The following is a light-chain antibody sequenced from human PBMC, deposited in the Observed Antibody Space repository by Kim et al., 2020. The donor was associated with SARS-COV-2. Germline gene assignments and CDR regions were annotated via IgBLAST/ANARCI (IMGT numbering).Light chain of an antibody. V-gene: IGKV3-20*01. CDR3: QQYGSSPT. CDR2: GAS. CDR1: QSVSSDF. J-gene: IGKJ1*01. Sequence: LSPGERATPSCTASQSVSSDFLAWYQHKPPQAPRLLIYGASSRATGMPDRLSGSGSGTDFTLTIARLEPDEFAVYYCQQYGSSPTFGQGTKGEIK.